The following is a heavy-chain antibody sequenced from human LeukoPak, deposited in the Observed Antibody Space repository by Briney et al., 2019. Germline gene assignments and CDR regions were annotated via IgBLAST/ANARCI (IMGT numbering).Heavy chain of an antibody. J-gene: IGHJ4*02. D-gene: IGHD5-24*01. Sequence: PGRSLRLSCAASGFTFDDYAMHWVRQAPGKGLEWVSGISWNSGSIGYADSVKGRFTISRDNAENSLYLQMNSLRAEDMALYYCAKGVEMATITYFDYWGQGTLVTVSS. CDR2: ISWNSGSI. CDR3: AKGVEMATITYFDY. V-gene: IGHV3-9*03. CDR1: GFTFDDYA.